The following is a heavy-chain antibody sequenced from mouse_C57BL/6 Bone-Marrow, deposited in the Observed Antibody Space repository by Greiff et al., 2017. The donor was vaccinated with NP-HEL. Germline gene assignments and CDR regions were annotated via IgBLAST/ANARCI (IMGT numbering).Heavy chain of an antibody. CDR1: GFSLTSYG. D-gene: IGHD1-1*01. J-gene: IGHJ2*01. Sequence: VQVVESGPGLVQPSQSLSITCTVSGFSLTSYGVHWVRQSPGKGLEWLGVIWCGGSTDYNAAFISRLIISKDNSKSQVFFKMNSLQADDTAIYYCARNSYGSSYFDYWGQGTTLTVSS. CDR3: ARNSYGSSYFDY. CDR2: IWCGGST. V-gene: IGHV2-2*01.